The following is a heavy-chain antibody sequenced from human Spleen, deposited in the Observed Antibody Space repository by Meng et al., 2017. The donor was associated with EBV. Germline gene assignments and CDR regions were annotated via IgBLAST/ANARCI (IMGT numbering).Heavy chain of an antibody. V-gene: IGHV4-39*01. CDR1: GDSISGFYS. Sequence: PRLQQRGPGQVKLSGTLSLTFTCSGDSISGFYSWGWIRQPPGRGLEWIGSVHYTGSPYYSPSLKSRVTVSVDTSKNQFSLRLTSVTAADTAVYYCARPFPSWQSPRLDPFGAWGQGTLVTVSS. J-gene: IGHJ5*02. CDR3: ARPFPSWQSPRLDPFGA. CDR2: VHYTGSP. D-gene: IGHD6-19*01.